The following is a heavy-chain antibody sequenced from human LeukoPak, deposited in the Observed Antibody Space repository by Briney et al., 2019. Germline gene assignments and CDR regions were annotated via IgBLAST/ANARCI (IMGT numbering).Heavy chain of an antibody. Sequence: GGSLRLSCAASGFTFNDYWMSWVRQAPGKGLEWVANIKEDGSDKYSVDSVKGRFTIYRDNARNSLYLQMNSLRAEDTAVYYCAKERTGRGWFDPWGQGTLVTVSS. CDR1: GFTFNDYW. CDR3: AKERTGRGWFDP. CDR2: IKEDGSDK. V-gene: IGHV3-7*01. D-gene: IGHD3-10*01. J-gene: IGHJ5*02.